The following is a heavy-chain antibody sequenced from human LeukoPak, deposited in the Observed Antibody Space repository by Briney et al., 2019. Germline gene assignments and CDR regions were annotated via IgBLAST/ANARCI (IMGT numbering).Heavy chain of an antibody. D-gene: IGHD2-15*01. CDR1: GGSISSSSYY. V-gene: IGHV4-39*01. J-gene: IGHJ4*02. CDR2: IYYSGST. Sequence: SETLSLTCTVSGGSISSSSYYWGWIRQPPGKGLEWIGSIYYSGSTYYNPTLKSRVTISVDTSKNQFSLKLSSVTAADTAVYYCASQWYYFDYWGQGTLVTVSS. CDR3: ASQWYYFDY.